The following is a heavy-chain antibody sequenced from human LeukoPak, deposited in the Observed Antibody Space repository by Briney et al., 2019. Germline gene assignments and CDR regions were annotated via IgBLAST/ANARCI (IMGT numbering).Heavy chain of an antibody. CDR2: SKSDGSST. CDR1: GFTFSGHW. J-gene: IGHJ5*02. CDR3: ARSDWFDP. V-gene: IGHV3-74*01. Sequence: PGGSLRLSCAASGFTFSGHWMHWVRQVPGKGLVWVSRSKSDGSSTSYADSVKGRFTISRDNAKNTLYLQMNSLRVEDTAVYYCARSDWFDPWGQGTLVTVSS.